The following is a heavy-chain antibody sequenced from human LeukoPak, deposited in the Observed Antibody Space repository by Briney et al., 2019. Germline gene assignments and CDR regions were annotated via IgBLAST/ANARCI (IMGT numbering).Heavy chain of an antibody. D-gene: IGHD3-3*01. CDR3: ARNRGYDFWSGYNALYMDV. CDR1: GGSISSYY. CDR2: IYYSGST. Sequence: SETLSLTCTVSGGSISSYYWSWIRQPPGKGLEWIGYIYYSGSTNYNPSLKSRVTISVDTSKNQFSLKLSSVTAADTAMYYCARNRGYDFWSGYNALYMDVWGKGTTVTVSS. V-gene: IGHV4-59*01. J-gene: IGHJ6*03.